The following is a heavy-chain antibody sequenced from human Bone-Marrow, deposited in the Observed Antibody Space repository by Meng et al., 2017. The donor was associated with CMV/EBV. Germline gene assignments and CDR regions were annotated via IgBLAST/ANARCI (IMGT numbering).Heavy chain of an antibody. Sequence: GESLKISCATSGFTFSVYGMHWVRQAPGKGLEWVAFMWYDGSKEFYADSVEGRFTISRDNSKNTLFLQMDSLRAEDTAVYYCAKVRDSSAWYTDYFDYWGQGPLVTVSS. CDR3: AKVRDSSAWYTDYFDY. V-gene: IGHV3-30*02. D-gene: IGHD6-19*01. CDR2: MWYDGSKE. CDR1: GFTFSVYG. J-gene: IGHJ4*02.